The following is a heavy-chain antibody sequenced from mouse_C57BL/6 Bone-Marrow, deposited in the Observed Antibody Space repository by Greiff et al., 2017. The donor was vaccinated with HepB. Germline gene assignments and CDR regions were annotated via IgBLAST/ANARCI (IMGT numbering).Heavy chain of an antibody. J-gene: IGHJ2*01. V-gene: IGHV1-82*01. Sequence: VQLQQSGPELVKPGASVKISCKASGYAFSSSWMNWVKQRPGKGLEWIGRIYPGDGGTNYNGKFKGKATLTADKFSSTAYMQLSSLTSEDSAVYFCARLALSGTYYFDYWGQGTTLTVSS. CDR2: IYPGDGGT. CDR3: ARLALSGTYYFDY. D-gene: IGHD3-2*02. CDR1: GYAFSSSW.